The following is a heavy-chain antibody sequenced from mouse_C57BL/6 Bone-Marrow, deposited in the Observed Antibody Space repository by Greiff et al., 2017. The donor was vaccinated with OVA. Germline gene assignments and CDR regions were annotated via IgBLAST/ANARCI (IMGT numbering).Heavy chain of an antibody. Sequence: VKLVESGAELARPGASVKLSCKASGYTFTSYGISWVKQRTGQGLEWIGEIYPRSGNTYYNEKFKGKATLTADKSSSTAYMELRSLTSEDSAVYFCARDSYYYGSSFHYFDYWGQGTTLTVSS. CDR2: IYPRSGNT. V-gene: IGHV1-81*01. CDR1: GYTFTSYG. CDR3: ARDSYYYGSSFHYFDY. D-gene: IGHD1-1*01. J-gene: IGHJ2*01.